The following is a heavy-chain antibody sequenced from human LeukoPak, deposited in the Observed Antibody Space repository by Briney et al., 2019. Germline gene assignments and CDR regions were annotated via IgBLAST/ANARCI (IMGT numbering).Heavy chain of an antibody. D-gene: IGHD6-13*01. CDR2: ISAYNGNT. V-gene: IGHV1-18*01. CDR1: GYTFTSYG. CDR3: ARDFLIAAAGIGAFDI. J-gene: IGHJ3*02. Sequence: ASVKVSCKASGYTFTSYGISWVRQAPGQGLEWMGWISAYNGNTNYAQKLQGRVTMTTDTSTSTAYMELSSLRSEDTAVYYCARDFLIAAAGIGAFDIWGQGTMVTVSS.